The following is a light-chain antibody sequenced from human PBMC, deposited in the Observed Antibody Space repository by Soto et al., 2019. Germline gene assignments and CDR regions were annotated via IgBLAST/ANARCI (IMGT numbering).Light chain of an antibody. CDR3: ATWDDRLNVV. CDR1: SSNIGSNT. Sequence: QSVLTQSPSASGTPGQRVSISCSGSSSNIGSNTVSWYQHVPGTDPKLLIYSNDQRPSAVPGRFSGSKSGSSASLAISGLQSEDAAYYYCATWDDRLNVVFGGGTKLSVL. V-gene: IGLV1-44*01. J-gene: IGLJ3*02. CDR2: SND.